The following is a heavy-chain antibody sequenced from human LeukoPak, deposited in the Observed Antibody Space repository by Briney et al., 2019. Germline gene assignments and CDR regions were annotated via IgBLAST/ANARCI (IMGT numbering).Heavy chain of an antibody. CDR1: GGSVSSSFYY. V-gene: IGHV4-39*01. CDR3: ASAATFSVDY. J-gene: IGHJ4*02. Sequence: PSETLSLTCTVSGGSVSSSFYYWGWSRQPPGKGLEWIGSLYYSGSTHYNPSLKSRVTMSVDTSKNQFSLKLSSVTAADTAVYFCASAATFSVDYWGKGTLVTVSS. D-gene: IGHD2-15*01. CDR2: LYYSGST.